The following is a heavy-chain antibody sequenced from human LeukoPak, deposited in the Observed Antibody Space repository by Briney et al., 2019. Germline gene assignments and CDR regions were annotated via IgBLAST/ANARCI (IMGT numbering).Heavy chain of an antibody. V-gene: IGHV3-23*01. D-gene: IGHD3-9*01. J-gene: IGHJ4*02. CDR1: GFTFSSYV. Sequence: GGSLRLSCAASGFTFSSYVMSWVRQAPGKGLEWVSAISGSGGSTYYADSVKGRFTISRDNSKNTLYLQMNSLRAEDTAVYYCANLLRYFDWSPAGDYWGQGTLVTVSS. CDR2: ISGSGGST. CDR3: ANLLRYFDWSPAGDY.